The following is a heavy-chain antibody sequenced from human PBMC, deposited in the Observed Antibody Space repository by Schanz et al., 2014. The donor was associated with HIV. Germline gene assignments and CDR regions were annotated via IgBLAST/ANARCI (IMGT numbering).Heavy chain of an antibody. J-gene: IGHJ4*02. CDR2: ISFAGSNK. Sequence: QVQLLESGGGVVQPVLRLSCAASGFSFSNYGMHWVRQAPGKGLEWVAVISFAGSNKYYADSVKGRFTISRDNSKRSLFMHMNSLRAESTAVYYCAKDISNYYDSSPFDYWGQGTLVSVPS. CDR3: AKDISNYYDSSPFDY. D-gene: IGHD3-22*01. V-gene: IGHV3-30*18. CDR1: GFSFSNYG.